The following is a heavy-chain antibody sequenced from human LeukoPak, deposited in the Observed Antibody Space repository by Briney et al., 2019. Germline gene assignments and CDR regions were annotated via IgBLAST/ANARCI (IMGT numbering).Heavy chain of an antibody. D-gene: IGHD3-9*01. Sequence: SETLSLTCTVSGGSISNYYWSWIRQPAGKGLEWIGRFYARGITNYNPSLKSRVTMSVDTSKNQLSLKLTSMTAADTAVYYCAREPISKADAFDIWGQGTMVTVSS. V-gene: IGHV4-4*07. CDR3: AREPISKADAFDI. J-gene: IGHJ3*02. CDR1: GGSISNYY. CDR2: FYARGIT.